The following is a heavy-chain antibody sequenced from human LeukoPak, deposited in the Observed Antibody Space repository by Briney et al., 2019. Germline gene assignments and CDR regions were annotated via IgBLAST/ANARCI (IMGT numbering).Heavy chain of an antibody. D-gene: IGHD2-2*01. J-gene: IGHJ4*02. CDR3: ARRQGCSSTSCPPDY. CDR2: IYPGDSDT. CDR1: GYSFTTYC. Sequence: GESLKISWRGSGYSFTTYCIGWVRQMPGKGLVWMGIIYPGDSDTRYTPSFPGQVTLSADKSINTAYLQWSSLKASDTAMYYCARRQGCSSTSCPPDYWGQGTLVTVSP. V-gene: IGHV5-51*01.